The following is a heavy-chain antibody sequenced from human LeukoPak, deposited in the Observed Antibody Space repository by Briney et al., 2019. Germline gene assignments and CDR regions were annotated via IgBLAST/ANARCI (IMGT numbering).Heavy chain of an antibody. V-gene: IGHV1-2*02. D-gene: IGHD3-22*01. J-gene: IGHJ6*02. CDR1: GYTFTGYY. Sequence: ASVKVSCKASGYTFTGYYMHWVRQAPGQGLEWMGWINPNSGGTNYAQKFQGRVTMTRDTSISTAYMELSRLRSDDTAVYYCARGSHDSSGYCPSCYYYYGMDVWGQGTTVTVSS. CDR3: ARGSHDSSGYCPSCYYYYGMDV. CDR2: INPNSGGT.